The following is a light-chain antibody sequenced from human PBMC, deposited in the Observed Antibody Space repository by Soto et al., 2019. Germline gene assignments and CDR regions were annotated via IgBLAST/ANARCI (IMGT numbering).Light chain of an antibody. CDR3: QQYKSYPWT. V-gene: IGKV1-5*03. J-gene: IGKJ1*01. CDR2: KAS. CDR1: QSISNW. Sequence: DIQMTQSPSTQSASVGDRVIITCRASQSISNWLAWYQQKPGRAPTFLIHKASSLESGVPSRFSGSGSGTEFTLTISSLQPDDFATYYCQQYKSYPWTFGKGTKVDIK.